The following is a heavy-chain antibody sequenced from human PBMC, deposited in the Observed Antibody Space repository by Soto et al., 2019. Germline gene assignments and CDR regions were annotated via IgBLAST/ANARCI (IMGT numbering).Heavy chain of an antibody. CDR2: INTGNDNT. D-gene: IGHD3-9*01. Sequence: ASVKVSCKASGYSFTRYAIHWVRQAPGQGLEWMGWINTGNDNTKYSEKFQGRVTITRDTSATTVYMELNSLTSEDAAVYYCARGLEWHYDIMTGFYESRRLDYWGQGTPVTVSS. CDR3: ARGLEWHYDIMTGFYESRRLDY. J-gene: IGHJ4*02. CDR1: GYSFTRYA. V-gene: IGHV1-3*04.